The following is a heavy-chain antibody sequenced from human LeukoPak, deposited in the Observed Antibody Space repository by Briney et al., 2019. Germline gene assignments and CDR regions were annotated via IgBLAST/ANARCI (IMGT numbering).Heavy chain of an antibody. CDR1: GFSFSSYW. CDR2: IKQDGSEK. CDR3: AKDHRAYCGGDCYPFDY. J-gene: IGHJ4*02. Sequence: GGSLRLSCAASGFSFSSYWMSWVRQAPGKGLEWVANIKQDGSEKYYVGSVKGRFTISRDNSKNTLYLQMNSLRAEDTAVYYCAKDHRAYCGGDCYPFDYWGQGTLVTVSS. D-gene: IGHD2-21*02. V-gene: IGHV3-7*01.